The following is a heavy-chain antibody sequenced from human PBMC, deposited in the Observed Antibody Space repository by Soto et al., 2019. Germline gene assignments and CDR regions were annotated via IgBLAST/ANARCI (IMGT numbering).Heavy chain of an antibody. CDR2: IYYSGST. CDR3: ARHGGQDWFDP. Sequence: SETLSLTCTVSGGSISSSIYYWGWIRQPPGKGLEWIGSIYYSGSTYYNPSLKSRVTISVDTSKNQFSLKLSSVTAADTAVYYCARHGGQDWFDPWGQG. D-gene: IGHD2-15*01. CDR1: GGSISSSIYY. J-gene: IGHJ5*02. V-gene: IGHV4-39*01.